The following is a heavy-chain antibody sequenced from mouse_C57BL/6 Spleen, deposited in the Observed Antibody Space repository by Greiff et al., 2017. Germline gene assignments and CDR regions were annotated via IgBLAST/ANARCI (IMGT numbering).Heavy chain of an antibody. CDR1: GYAFSSSW. Sequence: QVQLQQSGPELVKPGASVKISCKASGYAFSSSWMNWVKQRPGKGLEWIGRIYPGDGDTNYNGKFKGKATLTADKSSSTAYMQLSSLTSEDSAVYFCAREGATWTLYYAMDYWGQGTSVTVSS. J-gene: IGHJ4*01. V-gene: IGHV1-82*01. CDR3: AREGATWTLYYAMDY. D-gene: IGHD4-1*02. CDR2: IYPGDGDT.